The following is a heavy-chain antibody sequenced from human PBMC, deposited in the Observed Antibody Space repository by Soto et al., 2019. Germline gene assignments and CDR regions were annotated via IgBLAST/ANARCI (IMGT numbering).Heavy chain of an antibody. V-gene: IGHV3-73*01. CDR3: TTTNLGCCIGTGCYDSWLDP. CDR1: GFTFSGSA. J-gene: IGHJ5*02. CDR2: IRSKANSYAT. D-gene: IGHD2-2*01. Sequence: EVQLVESGGGLVQPGGSLKLSCAASGFTFSGSAMHWVRQASGKGLEWVGRIRSKANSYATAYAASVKGRFTISRDDSKNTAYLQMIRLKSEDRAVYYCTTTNLGCCIGTGCYDSWLDPWGRGTLVTVSS.